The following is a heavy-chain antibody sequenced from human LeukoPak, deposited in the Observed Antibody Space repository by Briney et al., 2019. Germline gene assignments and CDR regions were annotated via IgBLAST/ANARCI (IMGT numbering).Heavy chain of an antibody. J-gene: IGHJ4*02. D-gene: IGHD3-3*01. Sequence: GGSLRLSCAASGFTVSSNYMSWVRQAPGKGLEWVSVIYSGDSTYSADSVKGRFTISRDNSKNTLYLQMNSLRVEDTAVYYCARMDWSGYTYWGQGTLVTVSS. CDR2: IYSGDST. CDR1: GFTVSSNY. V-gene: IGHV3-53*05. CDR3: ARMDWSGYTY.